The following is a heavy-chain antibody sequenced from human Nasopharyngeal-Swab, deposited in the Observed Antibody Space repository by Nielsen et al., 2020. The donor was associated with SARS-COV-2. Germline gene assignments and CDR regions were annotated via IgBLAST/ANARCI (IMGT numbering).Heavy chain of an antibody. Sequence: GGSLKISCAASGFTFSSYSMNWVRQAPGKGLEWISYISSSSSTIYYADSVKGRFTISRDNAKNSLYLQMNSLRDEDTAVYYCASKAYSSGWTVDYYGMDVWGQGTTVTVSS. CDR1: GFTFSSYS. CDR2: ISSSSSTI. V-gene: IGHV3-48*02. J-gene: IGHJ6*02. D-gene: IGHD6-19*01. CDR3: ASKAYSSGWTVDYYGMDV.